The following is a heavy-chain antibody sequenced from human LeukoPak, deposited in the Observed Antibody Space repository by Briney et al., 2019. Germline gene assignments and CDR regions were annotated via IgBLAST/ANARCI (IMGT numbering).Heavy chain of an antibody. V-gene: IGHV1-2*02. Sequence: ASVKVSCKASGYTFTGYYMHWVRQAPGQGLEWMGWINPNSGGTNYAQKFQGRVTMTRDTSISAAYMELSRLRSDDTAVYYCARGRGDGSSELDYWGQGTLVTVSS. D-gene: IGHD5-24*01. CDR3: ARGRGDGSSELDY. CDR1: GYTFTGYY. J-gene: IGHJ4*02. CDR2: INPNSGGT.